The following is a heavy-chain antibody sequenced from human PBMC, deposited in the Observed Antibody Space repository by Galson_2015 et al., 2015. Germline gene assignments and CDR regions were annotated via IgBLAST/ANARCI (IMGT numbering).Heavy chain of an antibody. V-gene: IGHV3-33*01. CDR1: GFTFSSYG. CDR2: IWYDGSNK. J-gene: IGHJ6*02. CDR3: ARGGGLYCSSTSCQYYYGMDV. Sequence: SLRLSCAASGFTFSSYGMHWVRQAPGKGLEWVAVIWYDGSNKYYADSVKGRFTISRDNSKNTLYLQMNSLRAEDTAVYYCARGGGLYCSSTSCQYYYGMDVWGQGTTVTVSS. D-gene: IGHD2-2*01.